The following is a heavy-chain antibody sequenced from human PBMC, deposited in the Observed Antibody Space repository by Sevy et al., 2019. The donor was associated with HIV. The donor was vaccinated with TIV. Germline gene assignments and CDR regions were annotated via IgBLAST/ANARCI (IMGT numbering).Heavy chain of an antibody. V-gene: IGHV4-61*01. J-gene: IGHJ6*03. CDR1: GGSVSSGSYY. Sequence: SETLSLTCTVSGGSVSSGSYYWSWIRQPPGKGLEWIGYIYYSGSTNYNPSLKSRVTISVDTSKNQFSLKLSSVTAADTAVYYCARVSMGLVAGIYYYYYMDVWGKGTTVTVSS. D-gene: IGHD6-19*01. CDR2: IYYSGST. CDR3: ARVSMGLVAGIYYYYYMDV.